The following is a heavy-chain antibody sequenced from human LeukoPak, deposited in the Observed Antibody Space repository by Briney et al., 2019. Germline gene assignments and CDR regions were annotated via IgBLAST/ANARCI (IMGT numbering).Heavy chain of an antibody. CDR1: GGTFSSYA. D-gene: IGHD3-22*01. Sequence: SVKVSCKASGGTFSSYAISWVRQAPGQGLEWMGRIIPILGIANYAQKFQGRVTMTRDTSTSTVYMELSSLRSDDTAVYYCARVSRYYYDSSGYYWGYWGQGTLVTVSS. J-gene: IGHJ4*02. CDR2: IIPILGIA. CDR3: ARVSRYYYDSSGYYWGY. V-gene: IGHV1-69*04.